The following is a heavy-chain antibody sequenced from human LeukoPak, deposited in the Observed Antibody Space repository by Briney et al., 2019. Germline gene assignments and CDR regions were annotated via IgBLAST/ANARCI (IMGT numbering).Heavy chain of an antibody. CDR2: SYWNDGT. D-gene: IGHD1-14*01. V-gene: IGHV2-5*01. Sequence: SGPTLVKPTETLTLTCTFSGFSRSTSGVGVGWIRQPQGKALGWLALSYWNDGTRYSPSLRSRHNITKDTTKNQVVHTTTNMEPVDTATYSCAPRSAAGNSSFDSWGQGKLMTVSS. J-gene: IGHJ4*02. CDR1: GFSRSTSGVG. CDR3: APRSAAGNSSFDS.